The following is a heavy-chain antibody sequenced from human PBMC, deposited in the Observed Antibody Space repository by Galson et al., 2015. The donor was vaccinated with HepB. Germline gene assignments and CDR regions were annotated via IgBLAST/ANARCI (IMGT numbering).Heavy chain of an antibody. CDR2: IWYDGSNK. Sequence: LRLSCAASGFTFSSYGMHWVRQAPGKGLEWVAVIWYDGSNKYYADSVKGRFTIPRDNSKNTLYLQMNSLRAEDTAVYYCARDSDTYYDILTGYYGGAFDIWGQGTMVTVSS. CDR3: ARDSDTYYDILTGYYGGAFDI. CDR1: GFTFSSYG. J-gene: IGHJ3*02. V-gene: IGHV3-33*01. D-gene: IGHD3-9*01.